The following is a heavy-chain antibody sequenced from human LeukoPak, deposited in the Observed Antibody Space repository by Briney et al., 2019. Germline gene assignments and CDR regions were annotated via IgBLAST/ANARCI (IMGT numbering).Heavy chain of an antibody. D-gene: IGHD6-19*01. V-gene: IGHV4-59*01. CDR1: GGSITKYY. Sequence: SETLSLTCTVSGGSITKYYWSWIRQPPGKGLEWIGYIYYSGSTNYNPSLKSRVTISVDTSKNQFSLKLSSVTAADTAVYYCARGRIAVAGEPYYYYYYMDVWGKGTTVTISS. CDR2: IYYSGST. CDR3: ARGRIAVAGEPYYYYYYMDV. J-gene: IGHJ6*03.